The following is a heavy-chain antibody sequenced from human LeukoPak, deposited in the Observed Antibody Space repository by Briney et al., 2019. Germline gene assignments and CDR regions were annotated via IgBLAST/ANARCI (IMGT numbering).Heavy chain of an antibody. CDR3: ARASGSYDAFDI. CDR2: ISSSSSYI. J-gene: IGHJ3*02. D-gene: IGHD1-26*01. Sequence: PGGSLRLSCAASGFTFSSYSMNWVRQAPGKGLEWVSSISSSSSYIYYADSVKGRFTISRDNAKNSLYLQMNSLRAEDTAVYYCARASGSYDAFDIWGQGTMVTVSS. CDR1: GFTFSSYS. V-gene: IGHV3-21*01.